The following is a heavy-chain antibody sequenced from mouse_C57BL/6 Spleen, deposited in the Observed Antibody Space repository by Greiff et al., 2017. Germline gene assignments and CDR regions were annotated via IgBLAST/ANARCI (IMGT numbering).Heavy chain of an antibody. Sequence: QVQLQQPGAELVKPGASVKMSCKASGYTFTSYWITWVKQRPGQGLEWIGEIYPSTGGTTYNQKFKAKATLTVDKSSSTAYMQLKSLTSEDSAVYYCAGQLRLRAMDYWGQGTSVTVSS. J-gene: IGHJ4*01. CDR3: AGQLRLRAMDY. D-gene: IGHD3-2*02. V-gene: IGHV1-55*01. CDR1: GYTFTSYW. CDR2: IYPSTGGT.